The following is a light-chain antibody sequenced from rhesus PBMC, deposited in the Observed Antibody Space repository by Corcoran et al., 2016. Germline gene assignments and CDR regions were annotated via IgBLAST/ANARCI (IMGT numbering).Light chain of an antibody. CDR2: HTN. Sequence: QAVVTPEPSLTVSPGGPVTLTCGSSTGAVTSGNYPHWFQQKPGQAPRGLIYHTNSKHSWPPARFSGSLAGGKAALPLSGAQPEDEAEYDCLLYYTGAQLVFGSGTKLTVF. CDR1: TGAVTSGNY. V-gene: IGLV7-76*01. CDR3: LLYYTGAQLV. J-gene: IGLJ6*01.